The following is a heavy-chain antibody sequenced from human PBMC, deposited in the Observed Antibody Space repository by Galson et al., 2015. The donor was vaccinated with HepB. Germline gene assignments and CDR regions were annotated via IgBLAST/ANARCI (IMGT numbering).Heavy chain of an antibody. J-gene: IGHJ4*02. V-gene: IGHV3-7*03. D-gene: IGHD4/OR15-4a*01. CDR3: ARDLAQFANGIFDY. CDR1: GFTFSSYW. Sequence: SLRLSCAASGFTFSSYWMSWVRQAPGKGLEWVANIKQDGSEKYYVDSVKVRFPISRDNAKNSLYLQMNSLRAEDTAVYYCARDLAQFANGIFDYWGQGTLVTVSS. CDR2: IKQDGSEK.